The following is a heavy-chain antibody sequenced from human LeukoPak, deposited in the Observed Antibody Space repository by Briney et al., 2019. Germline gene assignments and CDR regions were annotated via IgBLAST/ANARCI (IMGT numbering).Heavy chain of an antibody. D-gene: IGHD3-3*01. J-gene: IGHJ6*03. Sequence: GASVKVSCTASGYTFTTYVIHWVRQAPGQRLEWMGWINAGNGNTKYSQEFQDRVTITRDTSASTAYMELSSLRSEDMAVYYCARARYETRIWPKSRYDYYHYMDVWGKGTTVTVSS. V-gene: IGHV1-3*03. CDR3: ARARYETRIWPKSRYDYYHYMDV. CDR1: GYTFTTYV. CDR2: INAGNGNT.